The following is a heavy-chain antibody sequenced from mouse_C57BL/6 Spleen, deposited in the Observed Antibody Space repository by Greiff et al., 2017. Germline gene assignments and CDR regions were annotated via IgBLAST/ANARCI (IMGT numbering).Heavy chain of an antibody. Sequence: EVQLQQSGPELVKPGASVKMSCKASGYTFTDYNMHWVKQSHGKSLEWIGNINPNNGGTSYHQKFKGKATLTVNKSSSTAYMEIRSLTSEESAVYYCARGTGTAWFAYWGQGTLVTVSA. CDR2: INPNNGGT. CDR3: ARGTGTAWFAY. D-gene: IGHD4-1*01. CDR1: GYTFTDYN. V-gene: IGHV1-22*01. J-gene: IGHJ3*01.